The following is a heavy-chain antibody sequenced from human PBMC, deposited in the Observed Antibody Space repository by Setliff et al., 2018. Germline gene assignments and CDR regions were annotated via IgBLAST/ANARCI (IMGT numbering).Heavy chain of an antibody. Sequence: GGSLRLSCAASGFTFSSYAMTWVRQAPGKGLEWVAVIWYDGSNKYYADSVKGRFTISRDNSKNTLYLQMNSLRAEDTAVYYCARGTEMATIGYWGQGTLVTVSS. CDR1: GFTFSSYA. J-gene: IGHJ4*02. V-gene: IGHV3-33*08. D-gene: IGHD5-12*01. CDR2: IWYDGSNK. CDR3: ARGTEMATIGY.